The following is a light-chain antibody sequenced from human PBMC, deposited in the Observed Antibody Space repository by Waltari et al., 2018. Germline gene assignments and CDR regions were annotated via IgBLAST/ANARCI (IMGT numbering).Light chain of an antibody. CDR3: CSFAGGNNFEVI. V-gene: IGLV2-23*02. CDR2: EVP. J-gene: IGLJ2*01. CDR1: SSNVENYNL. Sequence: QSALTQPASVSGSPGQSITISCTGTSSNVENYNLVSWYQHHPGKAPKLLIYEVPKRPAGISNRFSGSTSGNTASLTISGLQAEDESDYYCCSFAGGNNFEVIFGGGTRLTVL.